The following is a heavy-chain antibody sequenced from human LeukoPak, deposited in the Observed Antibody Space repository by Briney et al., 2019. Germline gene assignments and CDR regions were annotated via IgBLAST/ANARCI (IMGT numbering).Heavy chain of an antibody. CDR1: AFTFSTYW. J-gene: IGHJ4*02. V-gene: IGHV3-74*01. CDR2: INGDESST. CDR3: ARGAKWAYYFDY. D-gene: IGHD1-26*01. Sequence: GGSLRLSCAASAFTFSTYWMHWVRQVPGKGLEWVSRINGDESSTNYADSVKGQFTISRDNAKDTLYLHLNSLTAEDTAVYYCARGAKWAYYFDYWGQGTLVTVSS.